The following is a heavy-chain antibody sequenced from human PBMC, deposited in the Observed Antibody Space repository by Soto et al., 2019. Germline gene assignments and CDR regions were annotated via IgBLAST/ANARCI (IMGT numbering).Heavy chain of an antibody. J-gene: IGHJ6*02. CDR1: GGTFSSYA. V-gene: IGHV1-69*13. D-gene: IGHD3-22*01. CDR2: IIPIFGTA. CDR3: ARSDPQYDSSGYDCMDV. Sequence: GASVKVSCKASGGTFSSYAISWVRQAPGQGLEWMGGIIPIFGTANYAQKFQGRVTITADESTSTAYMELSSLRSEDTAVYYCARSDPQYDSSGYDCMDVWGQGTTVTVSS.